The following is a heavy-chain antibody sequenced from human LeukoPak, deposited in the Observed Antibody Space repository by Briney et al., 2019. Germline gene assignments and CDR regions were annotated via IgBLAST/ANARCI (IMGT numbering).Heavy chain of an antibody. D-gene: IGHD3-22*01. CDR3: ARPKGEDDSSGYGDAFDI. J-gene: IGHJ3*02. CDR2: INHSGST. Sequence: SETLSLTCAVYGGSFSDYYWSWIRQPPGKGLEWIGEINHSGSTYYNPSLKSRVTISVDRSKNQFSLKLSSVTAADTAVYYCARPKGEDDSSGYGDAFDIWGQGTMVTVSS. CDR1: GGSFSDYY. V-gene: IGHV4-34*01.